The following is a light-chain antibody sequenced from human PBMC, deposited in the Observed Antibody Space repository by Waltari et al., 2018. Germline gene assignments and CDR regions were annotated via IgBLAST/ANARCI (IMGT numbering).Light chain of an antibody. V-gene: IGKV1-9*01. CDR3: LQLNSYPRT. J-gene: IGKJ1*01. CDR2: RAS. CDR1: QGISSN. Sequence: DIHLTQSPSFLSASVGDRVTITCRASQGISSNLAWYQQKPGKAPKLLIYRASTLQSGVPSRFSGSESGTDFTLTISSLQPEDFATYHCLQLNSYPRTFGQGTKVEVK.